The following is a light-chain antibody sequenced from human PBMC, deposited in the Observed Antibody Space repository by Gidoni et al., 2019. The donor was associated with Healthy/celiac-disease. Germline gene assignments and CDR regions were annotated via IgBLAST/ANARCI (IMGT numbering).Light chain of an antibody. CDR3: QQYYSTPIT. Sequence: DIVMTKSPDYLAVSLGERATINCKSSQSVLYSSNNKNYLAWYQQKPGQPPKLLIYWASTRESGVPDRFSGSGSGTDFTLTISSLQAEDVAVYYCQQYYSTPITFGPGTKVDIK. CDR2: WAS. J-gene: IGKJ3*01. CDR1: QSVLYSSNNKNY. V-gene: IGKV4-1*01.